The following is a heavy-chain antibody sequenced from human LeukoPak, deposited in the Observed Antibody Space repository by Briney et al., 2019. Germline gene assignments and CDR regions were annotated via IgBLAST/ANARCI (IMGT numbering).Heavy chain of an antibody. V-gene: IGHV1-69*13. D-gene: IGHD6-13*01. CDR3: AREGSSSGIRFDY. CDR1: GGTFSSYA. Sequence: GASVKVSCKASGGTFSSYAISWVRQAPGQGLEWMGGIIPIFGTANYAQKFQGRVTITADESTSTAYMELSSLRSEDTAVYYCAREGSSSGIRFDYGGQGTLVTVSA. J-gene: IGHJ4*02. CDR2: IIPIFGTA.